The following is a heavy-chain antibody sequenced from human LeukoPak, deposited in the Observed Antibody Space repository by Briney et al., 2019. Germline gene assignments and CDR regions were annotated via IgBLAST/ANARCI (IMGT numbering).Heavy chain of an antibody. Sequence: GGSLRLSCAASGFTFSSYAMHWVRQAPGKGLEWVAVISYDGSNKYYADSVKGRFTISRDNSKNTLYLQMNSLRAEDTAVYYCARVSGYYYDYWGQGTLVTVSS. D-gene: IGHD3-22*01. J-gene: IGHJ4*02. CDR1: GFTFSSYA. CDR3: ARVSGYYYDY. V-gene: IGHV3-30-3*01. CDR2: ISYDGSNK.